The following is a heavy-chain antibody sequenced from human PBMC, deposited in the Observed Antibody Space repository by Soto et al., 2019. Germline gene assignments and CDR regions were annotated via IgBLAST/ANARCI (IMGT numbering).Heavy chain of an antibody. CDR2: INHSGST. Sequence: SETLSLTCAVYGGSFSGYYWSWIRQPPGKGLEWIGEINHSGSTNYNPSLKSRVTISVDTSKNQFSLKLSSVTAADTAVYYCARSYDYVWGSYRGVFDYWGQGTLVTVSS. CDR3: ARSYDYVWGSYRGVFDY. CDR1: GGSFSGYY. J-gene: IGHJ4*02. D-gene: IGHD3-16*02. V-gene: IGHV4-34*01.